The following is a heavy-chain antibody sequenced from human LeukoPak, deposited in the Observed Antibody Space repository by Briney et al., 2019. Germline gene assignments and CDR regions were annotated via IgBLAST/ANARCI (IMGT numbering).Heavy chain of an antibody. D-gene: IGHD2-15*01. CDR1: GGSFSGYY. J-gene: IGHJ6*02. Sequence: SETLSLTCAVYGGSFSGYYWSWIRQPPGKGLEWIGEINHSGSTNYNPSLKSRVTISVDTSKNQFSLKLSSVTAADTAVYYCARTPPYCSGGSCYGYYYYGMGVWGQGTTVTVSS. CDR2: INHSGST. V-gene: IGHV4-34*01. CDR3: ARTPPYCSGGSCYGYYYYGMGV.